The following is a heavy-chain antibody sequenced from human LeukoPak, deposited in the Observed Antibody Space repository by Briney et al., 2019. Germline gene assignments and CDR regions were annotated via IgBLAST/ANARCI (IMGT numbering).Heavy chain of an antibody. Sequence: GGSLRLSCAASGFTFSSYAMHWVRQAPGKGLEWVAVISYDGSNTYSADSVKGRFTISRDNSKNTLYLQMNSLRVEDTAVYYCASGRGSGSSTRFDYWGQGTLVTVSS. CDR2: ISYDGSNT. D-gene: IGHD3-10*01. CDR3: ASGRGSGSSTRFDY. V-gene: IGHV3-30-3*01. CDR1: GFTFSSYA. J-gene: IGHJ4*02.